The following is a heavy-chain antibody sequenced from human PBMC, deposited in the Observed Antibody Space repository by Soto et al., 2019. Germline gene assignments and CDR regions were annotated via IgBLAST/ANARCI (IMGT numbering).Heavy chain of an antibody. Sequence: EVQLVESGGGLVQPGGSLRLSCAASGFTFSSYWMSWVRQAPGKGLEWVVNIKQDGSEKYYVDSVKGRFTISRDNAKNSLYLQMNSLRAEDTAVYYCARDLTTVVTPYWGQGTLVTVSS. CDR2: IKQDGSEK. V-gene: IGHV3-7*01. CDR3: ARDLTTVVTPY. D-gene: IGHD4-17*01. CDR1: GFTFSSYW. J-gene: IGHJ4*02.